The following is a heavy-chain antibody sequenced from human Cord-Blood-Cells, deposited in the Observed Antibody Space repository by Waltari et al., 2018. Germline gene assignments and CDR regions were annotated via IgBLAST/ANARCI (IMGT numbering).Heavy chain of an antibody. D-gene: IGHD2-2*01. CDR2: IDSGGST. CDR3: ARYCSSTSCYDAFDI. V-gene: IGHV3-53*01. CDR1: GFTVSSNY. Sequence: EVQLVESGGGLIQPGGSMRLSCAASGFTVSSNYMSWVRQAPGKGREWVSVIDSGGSTYYADSVKGRFTISRDNSKNTLYLQMNSLRAEDTAMYYCARYCSSTSCYDAFDIWGQGTMVTVSS. J-gene: IGHJ3*02.